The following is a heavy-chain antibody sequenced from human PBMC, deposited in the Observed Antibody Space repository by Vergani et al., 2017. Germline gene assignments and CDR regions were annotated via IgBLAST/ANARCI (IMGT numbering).Heavy chain of an antibody. D-gene: IGHD3-9*01. CDR1: GFTFSSCS. Sequence: EVQLVESGGGLVQPGGSLRVSCAASGFTFSSCSMHWVRQAPGKGLEWVSYISSSSSTLYYADSVKGRFTISRDNAKNSMYLQMNSLRAEDTAVYYCARGPSNYDILTGYYVDYWGQGTLVTVSS. CDR2: ISSSSSTL. J-gene: IGHJ4*02. CDR3: ARGPSNYDILTGYYVDY. V-gene: IGHV3-48*01.